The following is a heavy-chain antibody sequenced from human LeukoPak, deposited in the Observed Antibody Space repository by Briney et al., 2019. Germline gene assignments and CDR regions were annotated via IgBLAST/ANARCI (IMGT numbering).Heavy chain of an antibody. D-gene: IGHD4-17*01. CDR3: AREGRSDYGASRSFDI. Sequence: ASVKVSCKASGGTFSSYAISWVRQAPGQGPEWMGLINPSGGTKYAQKFQDRVTMTRDMSTSTIYMELSSLTSEDRAVYYCAREGRSDYGASRSFDIWGQGTMVTVSS. CDR2: INPSGGT. CDR1: GGTFSSYA. V-gene: IGHV1-46*01. J-gene: IGHJ3*02.